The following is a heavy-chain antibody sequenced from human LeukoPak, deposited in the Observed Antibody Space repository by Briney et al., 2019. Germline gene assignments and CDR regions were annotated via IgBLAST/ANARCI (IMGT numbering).Heavy chain of an antibody. J-gene: IGHJ4*02. CDR1: GFTFSSYS. CDR2: ISSSSSHI. D-gene: IGHD3-10*01. CDR3: ASDYGSPYYFDY. Sequence: GGSLRLSCAASGFTFSSYSMNWVRQAPGKGLEWVSSISSSSSHIYYADSVKGRFTISRDNAKNSLYLQMNSLRAEDTAVYYCASDYGSPYYFDYWGQGTLVTVSS. V-gene: IGHV3-21*01.